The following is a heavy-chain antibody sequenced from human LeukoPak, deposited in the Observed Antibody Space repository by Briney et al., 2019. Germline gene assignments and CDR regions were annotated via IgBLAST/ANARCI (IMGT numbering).Heavy chain of an antibody. J-gene: IGHJ4*02. Sequence: PSETLSLTCTVSGGSISSSSYYWGWIRQPPGKGLEWIGSIYYSGSTYYNPSLKSRVTISVDTSKNQFSLKLSSVTAADTAVYYCARGLRQQLSDYWGQGTLVTVSS. CDR2: IYYSGST. D-gene: IGHD6-13*01. CDR1: GGSISSSSYY. CDR3: ARGLRQQLSDY. V-gene: IGHV4-39*01.